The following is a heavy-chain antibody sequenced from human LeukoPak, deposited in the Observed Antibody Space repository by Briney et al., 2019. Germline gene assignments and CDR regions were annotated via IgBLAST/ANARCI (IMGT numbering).Heavy chain of an antibody. V-gene: IGHV4-61*01. CDR3: ARGRPYGSESYYKTKGFDP. CDR1: GGSVSSGSYY. J-gene: IGHJ5*02. D-gene: IGHD3-10*01. CDR2: IYYSGST. Sequence: SETLSLTCTVSGGSVSSGSYYWSWIRQPPGKGLEWIGYIYYSGSTNYNPSLKSRVTISVDTSKNQFSLKLSSVTAADTAVYYCARGRPYGSESYYKTKGFDPWGQGTLVTVSS.